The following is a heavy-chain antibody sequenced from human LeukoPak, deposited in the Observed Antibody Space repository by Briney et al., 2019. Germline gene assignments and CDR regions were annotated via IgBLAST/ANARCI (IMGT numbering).Heavy chain of an antibody. V-gene: IGHV3-74*01. CDR1: GFTFRTYW. CDR3: IRDFRSADL. J-gene: IGHJ5*02. Sequence: GGSLRLSCAASGFTFRTYWMHWVRQAPGKGLVWVSRTNKDGSITNYADSVKGRFTISRDNAKNTVYLEMNSLSVEDTATYYCIRDFRSADLWGQGTLVTVTS. CDR2: TNKDGSIT.